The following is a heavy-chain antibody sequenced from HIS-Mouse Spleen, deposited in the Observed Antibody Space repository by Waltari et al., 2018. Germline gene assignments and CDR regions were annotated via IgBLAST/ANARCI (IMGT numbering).Heavy chain of an antibody. V-gene: IGHV1-8*01. CDR3: ARGHDYSNYFDY. D-gene: IGHD4-4*01. Sequence: QVQLVQSGAEVKKPGASVKVSCKASGYTFTSYDINWVRQATGQGLGWMGWVNPTSGNTGYAQKFQGRVTMTRNTSISTAYMELSSLRSEDTAVYYCARGHDYSNYFDYWGQGTLVTVSS. CDR2: VNPTSGNT. J-gene: IGHJ4*02. CDR1: GYTFTSYD.